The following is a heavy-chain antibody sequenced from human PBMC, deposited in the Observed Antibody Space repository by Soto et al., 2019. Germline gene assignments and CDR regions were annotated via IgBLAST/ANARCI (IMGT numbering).Heavy chain of an antibody. V-gene: IGHV3-11*01. Sequence: QVQLVESGGGLVKPGGSLRLSCAASGFTFSDYYMSWIRQAPGKGLEWVSYISSSGGSTFYADSVKGRFTISRDNSKNTLFLQMNSLRAEDTAVYYCAGRITVAGTLAYWGQGTLVTVSS. CDR2: ISSSGGST. CDR3: AGRITVAGTLAY. CDR1: GFTFSDYY. J-gene: IGHJ4*02. D-gene: IGHD6-19*01.